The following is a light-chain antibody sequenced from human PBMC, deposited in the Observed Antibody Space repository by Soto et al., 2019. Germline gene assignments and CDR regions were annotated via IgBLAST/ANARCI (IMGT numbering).Light chain of an antibody. Sequence: DIVTTQSPLSLPVTPGEPAPISCRSSQSLLHSNGYNYLDWYLQKPGQSPQLLTYLGSNRASGVPDRFSGSGSGTDFTLKISRVEAEDVGVYYCMQALQTAWTFGQGTKVDIK. CDR3: MQALQTAWT. CDR1: QSLLHSNGYNY. V-gene: IGKV2-28*01. CDR2: LGS. J-gene: IGKJ1*01.